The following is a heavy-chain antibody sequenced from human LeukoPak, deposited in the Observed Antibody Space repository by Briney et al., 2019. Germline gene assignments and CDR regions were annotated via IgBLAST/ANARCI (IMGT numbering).Heavy chain of an antibody. CDR1: GFTISSYA. CDR3: ARRMYYYDSSGYYYPYFDY. J-gene: IGHJ4*02. Sequence: PGKSLRLSCAASGFTISSYAMHWVRHPPAKGQEWVAVISYDGSNKYYADSVKRRFTISRDNSKNTLYLQMNSLRAEDTAVYYCARRMYYYDSSGYYYPYFDYWGQGTLVTVSS. V-gene: IGHV3-30-3*01. D-gene: IGHD3-22*01. CDR2: ISYDGSNK.